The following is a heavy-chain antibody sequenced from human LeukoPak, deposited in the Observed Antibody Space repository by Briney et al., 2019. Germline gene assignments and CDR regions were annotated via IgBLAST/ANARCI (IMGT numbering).Heavy chain of an antibody. V-gene: IGHV4-39*01. D-gene: IGHD2-2*01. CDR3: ARHRVVPAATDAFDI. CDR1: GGSISNSGYY. Sequence: PSETLSLTCTVSGGSISNSGYYWGWIRQPPGKGLEWIGSVDYSGNTYYRPSLKSRLTISLDTSKNQFFLKLNSVTAADTAVYYCARHRVVPAATDAFDIWGQGTMVTVSS. J-gene: IGHJ3*02. CDR2: VDYSGNT.